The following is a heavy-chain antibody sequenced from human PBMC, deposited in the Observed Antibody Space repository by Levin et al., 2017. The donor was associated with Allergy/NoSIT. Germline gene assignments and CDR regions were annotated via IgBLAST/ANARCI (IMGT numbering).Heavy chain of an antibody. V-gene: IGHV5-51*01. CDR2: IYPGDSDI. CDR3: ARRRGVEGNSWGNPYVFDI. Sequence: GWLRQMPGKGLEYMGIIYPGDSDIRYSPSFRGQITISFSPSTSTAYLQWSSLRASDTAIYYCARRRGVEGNSWGNPYVFDIWGQGTNVTVSS. J-gene: IGHJ3*02. D-gene: IGHD3-16*01.